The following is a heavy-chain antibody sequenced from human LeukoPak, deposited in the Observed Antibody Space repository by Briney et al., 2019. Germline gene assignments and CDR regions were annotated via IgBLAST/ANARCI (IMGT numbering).Heavy chain of an antibody. D-gene: IGHD3-22*01. V-gene: IGHV5-51*01. CDR1: GYSFTSYW. J-gene: IGHJ4*02. CDR3: ARRYCSSTSCPDYYDTSGYHYDY. CDR2: IYPGDSDT. Sequence: GESLKISCKGSGYSFTSYWIGWVRQMPGKGLEWMGIIYPGDSDTRYSPSFQGQVTISADKSISTAYLQWSSLKASDTAMYYCARRYCSSTSCPDYYDTSGYHYDYWGQGILVTVSS.